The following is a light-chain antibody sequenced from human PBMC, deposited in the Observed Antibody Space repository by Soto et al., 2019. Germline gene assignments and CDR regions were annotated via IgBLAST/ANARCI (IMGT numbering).Light chain of an antibody. J-gene: IGKJ4*01. CDR3: QKYNSVPVT. CDR1: QDIGNY. CDR2: GAS. Sequence: DIQMTQSPSSLSASVGDRVTITCRASQDIGNYLAWYQQKPGKGPKLLIYGASTLESGVPSRFGGSGSGTDFTLTISSLKPEDVATYYCQKYNSVPVTFGGGTKVEIK. V-gene: IGKV1-27*01.